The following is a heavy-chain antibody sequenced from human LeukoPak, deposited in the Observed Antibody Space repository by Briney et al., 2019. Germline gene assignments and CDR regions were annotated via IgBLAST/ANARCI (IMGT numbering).Heavy chain of an antibody. CDR1: GFTFRSYA. D-gene: IGHD1-26*01. J-gene: IGHJ4*02. CDR2: ISGSGGST. V-gene: IGHV3-23*01. CDR3: AKAAGATTFLFDY. Sequence: GGSLRLSCAVSGFTFRSYAMTWVRQAPGKGLEWVSAISGSGGSTYYADSVKGRFTISRDNSKNTLYLQMNSLRAEDTAVYYCAKAAGATTFLFDYWGQGTLVTVSS.